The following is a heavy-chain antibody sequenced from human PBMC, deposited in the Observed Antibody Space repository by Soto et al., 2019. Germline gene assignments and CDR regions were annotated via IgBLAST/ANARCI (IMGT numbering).Heavy chain of an antibody. J-gene: IGHJ4*02. D-gene: IGHD3-16*01. CDR1: GYTFTTYS. Sequence: GASVKVSCKASGYTFTTYSLQWVRQAPGQGLEWLGWISAGSGDTRYSQNFQGRVTITRDTSASTAYMELSSLRSEDTAVYYCARVGVWAEGYWGQGTLVTVSS. V-gene: IGHV1-3*01. CDR3: ARVGVWAEGY. CDR2: ISAGSGDT.